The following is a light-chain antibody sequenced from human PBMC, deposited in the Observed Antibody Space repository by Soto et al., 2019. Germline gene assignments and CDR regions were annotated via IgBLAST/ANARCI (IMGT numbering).Light chain of an antibody. V-gene: IGKV3-20*01. CDR2: GAS. CDR1: QRVSSSY. J-gene: IGKJ1*01. Sequence: DIVLTQSPGTLSLSPGERATLSCRASQRVSSSYLAWYQQKPGQAPRLLIYGASSRATGIPDRFSGSGSGTDFTLPISRLEPEDFAVYYFQQYGSSPRTFGQGTKVAIK. CDR3: QQYGSSPRT.